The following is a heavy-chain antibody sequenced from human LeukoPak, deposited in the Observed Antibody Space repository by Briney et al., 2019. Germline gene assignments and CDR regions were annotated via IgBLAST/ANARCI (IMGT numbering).Heavy chain of an antibody. Sequence: PGGSLRLSCAASGFTFSTYAMHWVRQAPGKGLEWVALISYDGSNKNYADSVKGRFTISRDNAKNSLYLQMNSLRAEDTAVYYCARGEWSSSPFDSWGQGTLVTVSS. V-gene: IGHV3-30*04. D-gene: IGHD6-6*01. CDR2: ISYDGSNK. J-gene: IGHJ4*02. CDR3: ARGEWSSSPFDS. CDR1: GFTFSTYA.